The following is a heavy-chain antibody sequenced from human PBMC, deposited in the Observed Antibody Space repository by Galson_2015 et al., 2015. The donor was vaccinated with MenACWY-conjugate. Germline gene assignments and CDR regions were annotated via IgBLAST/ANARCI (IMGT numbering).Heavy chain of an antibody. CDR2: LSYDGSVK. CDR3: ARDKFRFCTTSACLGAWDS. D-gene: IGHD3/OR15-3a*01. CDR1: GFTFNNFG. J-gene: IGHJ4*02. Sequence: SLRLSCAASGFTFNNFGIHWVRRAPGKGLEWVAFLSYDGSVKSYADSVKGRFAISRDNSENTLYLQMSSLSIDDTAVYYCARDKFRFCTTSACLGAWDSWGQGTPVTVSS. V-gene: IGHV3-30*15.